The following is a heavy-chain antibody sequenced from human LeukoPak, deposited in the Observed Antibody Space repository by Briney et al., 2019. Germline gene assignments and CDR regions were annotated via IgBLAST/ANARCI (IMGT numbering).Heavy chain of an antibody. J-gene: IGHJ3*01. Sequence: PGTLSPTCRVSGGSLTGGSTYWGWGRQPPGKGLGWMATIDITGTAYYNLPLKTRVTISVATSKNQVSLRLSSVTAAHTAVYYCARHLGKRELRYFHWLLVGAFDVWGEGTMVTVSS. V-gene: IGHV4-39*01. CDR3: ARHLGKRELRYFHWLLVGAFDV. CDR2: IDITGTA. CDR1: GGSLTGGSTY. D-gene: IGHD3-9*01.